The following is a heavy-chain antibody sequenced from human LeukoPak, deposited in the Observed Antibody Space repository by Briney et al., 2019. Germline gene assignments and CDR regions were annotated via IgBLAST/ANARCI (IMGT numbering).Heavy chain of an antibody. CDR3: VKDTNSGYYYYWMDV. CDR2: MSNNGAST. V-gene: IGHV3-64D*09. CDR1: GFTFSTYG. D-gene: IGHD2-2*01. Sequence: GGSLRLSCSAPGFTFSTYGTHWGRQTPGKGLEFVSSMSNNGASTSYADSVKGRFTISRNNSKNTLYLKMSSLRAEDTAVYYCVKDTNSGYYYYWMDVWGQGTTVTVSS. J-gene: IGHJ6*02.